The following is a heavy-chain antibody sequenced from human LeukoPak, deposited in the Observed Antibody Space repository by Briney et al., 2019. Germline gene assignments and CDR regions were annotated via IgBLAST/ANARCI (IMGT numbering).Heavy chain of an antibody. V-gene: IGHV3-33*01. Sequence: GGSLRLSCAASGLTFSSYGMHWVRQAPGKGLEWVAVIWYDGSNKYYADSVKGRFTISRDNSKNTLYLQMNSLRAEDTAVYYCARDGNVDTAMVEYYYGMDVWGQGTTVTVSS. CDR1: GLTFSSYG. J-gene: IGHJ6*02. CDR3: ARDGNVDTAMVEYYYGMDV. D-gene: IGHD5-18*01. CDR2: IWYDGSNK.